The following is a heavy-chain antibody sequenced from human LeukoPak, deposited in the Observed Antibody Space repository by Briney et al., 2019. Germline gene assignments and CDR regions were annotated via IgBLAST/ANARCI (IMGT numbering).Heavy chain of an antibody. CDR1: GYTFNTDY. V-gene: IGHV1-46*02. Sequence: ASVTVSCTASGYTFNTDYFHWVRQAPGQGLEWMGIIKSRGGSTTYAQKFQGRVTMTTDTSTSTVYMDLSSLTYEDTAVYYCARDRKSSGFFSYYYGMDVWGQGTTVTVSS. J-gene: IGHJ6*02. CDR2: IKSRGGST. D-gene: IGHD6-19*01. CDR3: ARDRKSSGFFSYYYGMDV.